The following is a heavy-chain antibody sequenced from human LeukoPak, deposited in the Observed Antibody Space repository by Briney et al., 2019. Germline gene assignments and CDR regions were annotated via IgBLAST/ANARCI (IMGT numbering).Heavy chain of an antibody. CDR1: GFTFIRCG. CDR2: IWYDGSNE. Sequence: QPGGSLRLSCAASGFTFIRCGMHWVRQAPGKGLEWVAVIWYDGSNEDYADSVKGRFTISRDNSKNTLYLQMNSLRAEDTAVYYCAREPYYASGSYYPIWGQGTLVTVSS. CDR3: AREPYYASGSYYPI. D-gene: IGHD3-10*01. V-gene: IGHV3-33*01. J-gene: IGHJ3*02.